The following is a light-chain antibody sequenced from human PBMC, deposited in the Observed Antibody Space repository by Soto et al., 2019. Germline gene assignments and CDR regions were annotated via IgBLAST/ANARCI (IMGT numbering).Light chain of an antibody. J-gene: IGLJ2*01. CDR1: SSDIGGYNY. CDR3: SSYGASSTL. Sequence: QSALTQPASVSGSPGQSITISCTGSSSDIGGYNYVSWYQQHPGKAHKLLIYDVSYRPSGISDRFSGSKSGNTASLTISGLQHDDEADYYCSSYGASSTLFGGGTKVTVL. CDR2: DVS. V-gene: IGLV2-14*03.